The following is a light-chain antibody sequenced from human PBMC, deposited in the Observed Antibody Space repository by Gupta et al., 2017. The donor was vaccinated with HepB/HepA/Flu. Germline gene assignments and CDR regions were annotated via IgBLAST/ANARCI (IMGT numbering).Light chain of an antibody. CDR3: QQYNSYPWT. CDR1: QSISSW. V-gene: IGKV1-5*03. CDR2: KAS. Sequence: DIQIPQSPSTLSASVGDRVTISCRASQSISSWLAWYQQKPGKAPKLLIYKASSLESGVPSRFSGSGSGTEFTLTISSLQPDDFATYYCQQYNSYPWTFGQGTKVEIK. J-gene: IGKJ1*01.